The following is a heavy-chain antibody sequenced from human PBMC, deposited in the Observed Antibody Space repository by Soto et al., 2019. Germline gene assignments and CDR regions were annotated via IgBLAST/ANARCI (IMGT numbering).Heavy chain of an antibody. J-gene: IGHJ4*02. CDR3: ARGLYSGWHYFDY. V-gene: IGHV3-66*01. D-gene: IGHD5-12*01. CDR2: IYSGGST. Sequence: EVQLVESGGGLVQPGGSLRLSCAASGFTVSSNYMSWVRQAPGKGLEWVSVIYSGGSTYYADSVKGRFTISRDNSKNTLYLQMNSLRAEDTDLYYCARGLYSGWHYFDYWGQGTLVTVSS. CDR1: GFTVSSNY.